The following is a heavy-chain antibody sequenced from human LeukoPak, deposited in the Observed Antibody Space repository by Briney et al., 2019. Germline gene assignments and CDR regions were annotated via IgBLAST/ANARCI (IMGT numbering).Heavy chain of an antibody. Sequence: GGSLRLSCAASGFTFSSYEMNWVRQAPGKGLEWVSVIYSGGSTYYADSVKGRFTISRDNSKNTLYLQMNSLRAEDTAVYYCARGTLLWFGELKYWGQGTLVTVSS. CDR3: ARGTLLWFGELKY. CDR1: GFTFSSYE. J-gene: IGHJ4*02. V-gene: IGHV3-53*01. CDR2: IYSGGST. D-gene: IGHD3-10*01.